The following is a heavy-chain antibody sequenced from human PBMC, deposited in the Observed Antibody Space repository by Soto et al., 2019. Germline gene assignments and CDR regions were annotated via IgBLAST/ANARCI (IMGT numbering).Heavy chain of an antibody. J-gene: IGHJ6*02. CDR1: GFTFSSYA. V-gene: IGHV3-30-3*01. CDR3: ARDHRRSYYYYGMDV. CDR2: ISYDGSNK. Sequence: ESGGGVVQPGRSLRLSCAASGFTFSSYAMHWVRQAPGKGLEWVAVISYDGSNKYYADSVKGRFTISRDNSKNTLYLQMNSLRAEDTAVYYCARDHRRSYYYYGMDVWGQGTTVTVSS.